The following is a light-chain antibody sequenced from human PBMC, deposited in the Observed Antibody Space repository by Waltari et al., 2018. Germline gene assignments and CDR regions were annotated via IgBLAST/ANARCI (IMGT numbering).Light chain of an antibody. CDR2: YDN. Sequence: SYVLTPPPPVSVAPGKTARTTCGGNNIESKSVHWYRQRPGQAPVVVISYDNDRAAGIPERFSGSNSGNTATLTISRVEAGDEADYYCQVWDANTDPGVFGTGTEVTVL. CDR3: QVWDANTDPGV. CDR1: NIESKS. J-gene: IGLJ1*01. V-gene: IGLV3-21*01.